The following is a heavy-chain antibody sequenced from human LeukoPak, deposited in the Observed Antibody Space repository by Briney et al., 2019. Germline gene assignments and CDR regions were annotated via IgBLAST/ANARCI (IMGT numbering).Heavy chain of an antibody. CDR1: GFTFSSYG. J-gene: IGHJ6*02. CDR2: IWYDGSNK. V-gene: IGHV3-33*01. CDR3: ARVSHSSSWYLNYYYYYGMDV. D-gene: IGHD6-13*01. Sequence: GGSLRLSCAASGFTFSSYGMHRVRQAPGKGLEWVAVIWYDGSNKYYADSVKGRFTISRDNSKNTLYLQMNSLRAEDTAVYYCARVSHSSSWYLNYYYYYGMDVWGQGTTVTVSS.